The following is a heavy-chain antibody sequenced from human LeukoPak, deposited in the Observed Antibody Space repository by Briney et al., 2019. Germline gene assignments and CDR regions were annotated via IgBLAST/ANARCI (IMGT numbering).Heavy chain of an antibody. CDR2: ISYDGSNK. Sequence: AGGSLRLSCAASGFTFSSYAMHWVRQAPGKGLEWVAVISYDGSNKYYADSVKGRFTISRDNSKNTLYLQMNSLRAEDTAVYYCAKDLKDPNSPRIAAAGTGYWGQGTLVTVSS. CDR3: AKDLKDPNSPRIAAAGTGY. D-gene: IGHD6-13*01. CDR1: GFTFSSYA. J-gene: IGHJ4*02. V-gene: IGHV3-30-3*01.